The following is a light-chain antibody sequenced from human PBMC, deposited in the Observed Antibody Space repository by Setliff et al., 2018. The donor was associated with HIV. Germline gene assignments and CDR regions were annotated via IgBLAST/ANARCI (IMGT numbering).Light chain of an antibody. CDR1: SNDVGLYNF. V-gene: IGLV2-11*01. Sequence: QSALTQPRSVSGSPGQSVTISCTGTSNDVGLYNFVSWYQQHPGKAPKLMIYDVTKRPSGVPDRFSGSKSGNTASLTISGLQAEDEADYYCCSYAVIPPYVFGTGTKVTVL. CDR2: DVT. CDR3: CSYAVIPPYV. J-gene: IGLJ1*01.